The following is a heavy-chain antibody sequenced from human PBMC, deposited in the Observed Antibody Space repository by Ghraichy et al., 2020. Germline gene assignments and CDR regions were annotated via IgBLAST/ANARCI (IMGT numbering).Heavy chain of an antibody. CDR3: ARGTVTTGDY. J-gene: IGHJ4*02. CDR2: INHSGST. Sequence: SETLSLTCAVYGGSFSAYYWSWIRQPPGKGLEWIGEINHSGSTNYNPSLRSRVTISVDTSKNQFSLKLSSVTAADTAVYYCARGTVTTGDYWGQGTLVTVSS. V-gene: IGHV4-34*01. CDR1: GGSFSAYY. D-gene: IGHD4-11*01.